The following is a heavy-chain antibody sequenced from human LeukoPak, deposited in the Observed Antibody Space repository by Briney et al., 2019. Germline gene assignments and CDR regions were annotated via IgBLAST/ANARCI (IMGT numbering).Heavy chain of an antibody. V-gene: IGHV4-34*01. CDR3: ARYNGDYYFDY. CDR1: GGSCSGYY. Sequence: PSETLSLTCAVYGGSCSGYYWSWIRQPPGKGLEWIGEINHSGSTNYNPSLKSRVTISVDTSKNQFSLKLSSVTAADTAVYYCARYNGDYYFDYWGQGTLVTVSS. J-gene: IGHJ4*02. D-gene: IGHD4-17*01. CDR2: INHSGST.